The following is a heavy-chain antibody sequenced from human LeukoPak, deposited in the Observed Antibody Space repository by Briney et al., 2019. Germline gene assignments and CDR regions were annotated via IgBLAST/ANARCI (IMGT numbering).Heavy chain of an antibody. V-gene: IGHV1-2*02. CDR1: GYTFTSYY. Sequence: ASVKVSCKASGYTFTSYYVHWVRQAPGQGLEWMGWINPNSGVTDYAQKFQGRVSMTRDTSISTAYMELSRLRSDDTAVYYCARNYGYDYWGQGTLVTVSS. CDR3: ARNYGYDY. J-gene: IGHJ4*02. D-gene: IGHD5-24*01. CDR2: INPNSGVT.